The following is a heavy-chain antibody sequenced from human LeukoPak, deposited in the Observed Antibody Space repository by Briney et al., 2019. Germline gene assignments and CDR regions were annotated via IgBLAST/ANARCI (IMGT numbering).Heavy chain of an antibody. Sequence: SVTVSFKASGGTFTSYAISWVRQAPGQGLEWMGRIIPIFGIANYAQKFQGRVTITADKSTSAAYMELSSLRSEDTAVYYCAREESGYSSSWGDYWGQGTLVTVSS. CDR1: GGTFTSYA. CDR2: IIPIFGIA. D-gene: IGHD6-13*01. V-gene: IGHV1-69*04. J-gene: IGHJ4*02. CDR3: AREESGYSSSWGDY.